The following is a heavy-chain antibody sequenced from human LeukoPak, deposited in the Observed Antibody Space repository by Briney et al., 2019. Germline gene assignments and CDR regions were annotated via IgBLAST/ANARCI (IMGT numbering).Heavy chain of an antibody. D-gene: IGHD3-3*01. V-gene: IGHV1-69*04. CDR2: IIPVLGVS. CDR1: GGSFSSSV. Sequence: GASVKVSCKASGGSFSSSVITWMRQAPGQGLEWMGRIIPVLGVSNFAQKFQGRVTITAHTSTSTDYMELRSLRSDDTAVYYFAGDLPLGVVNCGIRMDVWGKGTTVTVSS. J-gene: IGHJ6*04. CDR3: AGDLPLGVVNCGIRMDV.